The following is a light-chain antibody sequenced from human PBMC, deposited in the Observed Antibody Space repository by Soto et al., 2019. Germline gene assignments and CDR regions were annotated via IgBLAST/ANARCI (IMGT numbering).Light chain of an antibody. CDR3: QQSHSSPYT. CDR1: QTITDS. J-gene: IGKJ2*01. Sequence: DIQMTQSPSSLSASVGDRVTLTCRASQTITDSLNWYRQKPGKAPKLLIYAASSVQSGVPSRFSGSGSGTDFTLTISSLQPEDFATYYCQQSHSSPYTFGQGTKLEIK. V-gene: IGKV1-39*01. CDR2: AAS.